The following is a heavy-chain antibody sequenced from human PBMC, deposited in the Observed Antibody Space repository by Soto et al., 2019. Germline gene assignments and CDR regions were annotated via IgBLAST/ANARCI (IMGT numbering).Heavy chain of an antibody. CDR2: ISHGGST. J-gene: IGHJ5*02. Sequence: SQTLSLTCAVSGCSISSGYYWGWLRQPPGKGLEWIGSISHGGSTYYNPSLNSRVTLSLDMPNNHVSRILNSVTAAGTAGYYWPSLGPWVPYYYDRSPYTLQNLFAPPGQGAPVTGSA. D-gene: IGHD3-22*01. CDR1: GCSISSGYY. V-gene: IGHV4-38-2*01. CDR3: PSLGPWVPYYYDRSPYTLQNLFAP.